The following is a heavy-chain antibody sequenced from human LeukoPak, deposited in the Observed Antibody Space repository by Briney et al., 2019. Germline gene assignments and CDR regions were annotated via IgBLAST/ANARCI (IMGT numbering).Heavy chain of an antibody. J-gene: IGHJ6*02. CDR1: GFTFSSYS. CDR3: AREVPFYYYGMDV. Sequence: PGGSLRLSCAASGFTFSSYSMNWVRQAPGKGLEWVSSISSSSSYIYYADSVKGRFTISRDNAKNSLYLRMNSLRAEDTAVYYCAREVPFYYYGMDVWGLGTTVTVSS. V-gene: IGHV3-21*01. CDR2: ISSSSSYI. D-gene: IGHD3-10*01.